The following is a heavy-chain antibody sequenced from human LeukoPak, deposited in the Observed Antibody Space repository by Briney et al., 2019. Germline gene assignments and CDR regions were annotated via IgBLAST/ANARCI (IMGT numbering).Heavy chain of an antibody. CDR2: INHSGGT. J-gene: IGHJ6*03. D-gene: IGHD2-15*01. CDR1: GGSFSGYY. V-gene: IGHV4-34*01. Sequence: SETLSLTCAVYGGSFSGYYWSWIRQPPGKGLEWIGEINHSGGTNYNPSLKSRVTISVDTSKNQFSLKLSSVTAADTAVYYCARAGYCSGGSCWDYYYMDVWGKGTTVTVSS. CDR3: ARAGYCSGGSCWDYYYMDV.